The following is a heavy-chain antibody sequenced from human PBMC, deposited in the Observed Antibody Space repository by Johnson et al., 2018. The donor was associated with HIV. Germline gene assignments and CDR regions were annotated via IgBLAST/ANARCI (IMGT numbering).Heavy chain of an antibody. CDR1: GFTVSSNY. CDR2: IYSGGST. V-gene: IGHV3-66*01. D-gene: IGHD1-26*01. CDR3: ARARGGLGWGAAAPRGAFDT. Sequence: VQLVESGGGLVQPGGSLRLSCAASGFTVSSNYMSWVRQAPGKGLEWVSVIYSGGSTYYSDSVKGRFTISRDNSKNTLYLQMTSLRAEDTAVYYCARARGGLGWGAAAPRGAFDTWGQGTMVTVSS. J-gene: IGHJ3*02.